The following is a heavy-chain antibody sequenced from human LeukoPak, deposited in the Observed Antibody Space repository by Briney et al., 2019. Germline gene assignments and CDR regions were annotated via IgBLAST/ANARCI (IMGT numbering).Heavy chain of an antibody. V-gene: IGHV3-33*01. J-gene: IGHJ6*02. CDR2: IWYDGSNK. Sequence: GGSLRLSCAASGFTFSSYGMHWVRQAPGKGLEWVAAIWYDGSNKYYADSVKGRFTISRDNSKNTLYLQMNSLRAEDTAVYYCARLNYYDSSGYYKSDYYYGMDVWGQGTTVTVSS. CDR3: ARLNYYDSSGYYKSDYYYGMDV. CDR1: GFTFSSYG. D-gene: IGHD3-22*01.